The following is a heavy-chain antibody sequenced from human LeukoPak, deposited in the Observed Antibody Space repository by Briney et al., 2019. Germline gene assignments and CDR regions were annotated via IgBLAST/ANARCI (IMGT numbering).Heavy chain of an antibody. CDR2: IYCDGSKQ. D-gene: IGHD3-16*01. J-gene: IGHJ4*02. V-gene: IGHV3-33*01. Sequence: PGGSLRLSCAASGITFRSYGMHWVRQAPGKGLEWVALIYCDGSKQYYADSVKGRFTISRDNSKNMLYLEMHSLRAEDTAIYYCASGTIPFTFGEIWSLDYWGQGTLVTVS. CDR1: GITFRSYG. CDR3: ASGTIPFTFGEIWSLDY.